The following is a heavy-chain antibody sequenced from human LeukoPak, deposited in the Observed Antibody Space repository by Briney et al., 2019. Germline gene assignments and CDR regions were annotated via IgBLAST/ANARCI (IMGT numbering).Heavy chain of an antibody. CDR2: ISAYNGNT. V-gene: IGHV1-18*01. J-gene: IGHJ2*01. D-gene: IGHD3-22*01. CDR3: ARVTYYYDSSGYLGWYFDL. CDR1: GYTFTIYG. Sequence: AASVKVSCKASGYTFTIYGISWVRQAPGQGLEWMGWISAYNGNTNYAQKLQGRVTMTTDTSTSTAYMELRSLRSDDTAVYYCARVTYYYDSSGYLGWYFDLWGRGTLVTVSS.